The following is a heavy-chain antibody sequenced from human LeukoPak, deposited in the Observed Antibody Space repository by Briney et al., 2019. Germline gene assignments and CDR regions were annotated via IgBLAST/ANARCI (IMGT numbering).Heavy chain of an antibody. CDR2: ISVSSGHTT. V-gene: IGHV3-23*01. J-gene: IGHJ4*02. Sequence: GGSLRLSCTASGFTFSDYPMNWVRQAPGKGLEWVSSISVSSGHTTYYADSVQGRFTISRDNSKNTLFLQMNSLRVEDTALYYCAKGYLYFDCWGQGTLVTVSS. D-gene: IGHD1-1*01. CDR3: AKGYLYFDC. CDR1: GFTFSDYP.